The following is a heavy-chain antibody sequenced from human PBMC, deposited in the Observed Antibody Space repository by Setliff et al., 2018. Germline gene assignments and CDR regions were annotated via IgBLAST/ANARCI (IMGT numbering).Heavy chain of an antibody. Sequence: SVKVSCKASGGTFSSYAISWVRQAPGQGLEWMGRIIPIFGTTSYAQKFQGRVTITADEGTNTAYMELSSLRSDDTAMYYCARDRYFYDASGQRSGYYYYMDVWGKGTTVTSP. D-gene: IGHD3-22*01. J-gene: IGHJ6*03. CDR3: ARDRYFYDASGQRSGYYYYMDV. V-gene: IGHV1-69*13. CDR1: GGTFSSYA. CDR2: IIPIFGTT.